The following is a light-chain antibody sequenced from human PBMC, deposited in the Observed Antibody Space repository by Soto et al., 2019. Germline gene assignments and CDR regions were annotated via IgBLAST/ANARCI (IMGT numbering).Light chain of an antibody. V-gene: IGKV3D-20*02. J-gene: IGKJ1*01. CDR1: QGVSSST. CDR2: DAS. CDR3: QQRCNWPRT. Sequence: IVLTQSPCSLSSSPGERAALSCRASQGVSSSTLAWYQQKPGQAPRLLIPDASSWPADIPARFSGSGSGTDFTLTISSLEPEDFAVYYCQQRCNWPRTFGQGTKVDIK.